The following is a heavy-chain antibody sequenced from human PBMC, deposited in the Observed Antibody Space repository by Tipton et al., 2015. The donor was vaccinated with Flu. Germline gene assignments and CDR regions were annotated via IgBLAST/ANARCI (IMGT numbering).Heavy chain of an antibody. CDR2: IGSSGSTI. D-gene: IGHD3-9*01. V-gene: IGHV3-11*01. CDR3: ARDGPYYDILTGREYFQH. Sequence: GSLRLSCAASGFTFSDYYMSWIRQAPGKGLEWVSYIGSSGSTIYYADSVKGRFTISRDNAKNSLYLQMNSLRAEDTAVYYCARDGPYYDILTGREYFQHWGQGTLVTVSS. CDR1: GFTFSDYY. J-gene: IGHJ1*01.